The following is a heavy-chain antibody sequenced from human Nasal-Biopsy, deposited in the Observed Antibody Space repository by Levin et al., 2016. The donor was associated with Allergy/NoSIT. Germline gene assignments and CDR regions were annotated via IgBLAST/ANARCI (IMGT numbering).Heavy chain of an antibody. D-gene: IGHD2-8*01. CDR1: GVSIRSYY. J-gene: IGHJ4*02. Sequence: SETLSLTCTVSGVSIRSYYWNWIRQSPGKGLEWIAYMFYGGSATYNSSLKSRVTMSIDTSKNQLSLKLTSVTAADMAVYYCAREVYTPGPFDSWGQGALVTVSS. V-gene: IGHV4-59*01. CDR3: AREVYTPGPFDS. CDR2: MFYGGSA.